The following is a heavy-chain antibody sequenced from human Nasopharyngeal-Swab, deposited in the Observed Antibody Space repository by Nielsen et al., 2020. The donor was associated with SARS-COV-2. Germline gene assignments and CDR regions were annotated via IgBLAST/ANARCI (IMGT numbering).Heavy chain of an antibody. V-gene: IGHV4-38-2*01. CDR1: GYSISSGYY. CDR2: IYYSGST. J-gene: IGHJ4*02. CDR3: ARGPGAL. Sequence: SETLSLTCAASGYSISSGYYWGWIRQPPGKGLEWIGYIYYSGSTNYNPSLKSRVTISVDTSKNQFSLKLSSVTAADTAVYYCARGPGALWGQGTLVTVSS. D-gene: IGHD1-26*01.